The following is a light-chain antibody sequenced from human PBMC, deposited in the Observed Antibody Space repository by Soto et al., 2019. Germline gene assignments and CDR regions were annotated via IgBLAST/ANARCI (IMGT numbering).Light chain of an antibody. CDR3: QQSFIAPWT. Sequence: IHMTQSPSSLSASDGDRVTITCRASQSITGYLNWYQQKPGKVPKLLIYAASTLQSGVPSRFSGSGSGTDFTLTLSSLQAEDSATYYCQQSFIAPWTFGQGTKVDIK. CDR2: AAS. V-gene: IGKV1-39*01. CDR1: QSITGY. J-gene: IGKJ1*01.